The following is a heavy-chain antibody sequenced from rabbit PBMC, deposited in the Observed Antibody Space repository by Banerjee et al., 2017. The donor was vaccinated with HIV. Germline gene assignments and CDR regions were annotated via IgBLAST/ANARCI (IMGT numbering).Heavy chain of an antibody. CDR1: GIDFSDYYY. D-gene: IGHD3-3*01. CDR3: ARDRDRSDHHYFNL. Sequence: QQQLEESGGGLVKPGGTLTLTCKASGIDFSDYYYMCWVRQAPGKGLELVACIYTGAGGTWYATWAKGRFTISKTSSTTVTLQMTSLTAADTATYFCARDRDRSDHHYFNLWGPGTLVTVS. J-gene: IGHJ4*01. V-gene: IGHV1S43*01. CDR2: IYTGAGGT.